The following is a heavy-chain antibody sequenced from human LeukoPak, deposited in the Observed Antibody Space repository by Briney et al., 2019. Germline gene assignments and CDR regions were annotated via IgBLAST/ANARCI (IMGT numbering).Heavy chain of an antibody. D-gene: IGHD3-3*01. Sequence: GGSLRLSCAASGFNFPTYAMSWVRQAPGKGLEWVSAISGSGGSTYYADSVKGRFTISRDNSKNTLYLQMNSLRAEDTAVYYCAKGAYDFWSYYYYYYYMDVWGKGTTVTVSS. V-gene: IGHV3-23*01. CDR3: AKGAYDFWSYYYYYYYMDV. CDR2: ISGSGGST. CDR1: GFNFPTYA. J-gene: IGHJ6*03.